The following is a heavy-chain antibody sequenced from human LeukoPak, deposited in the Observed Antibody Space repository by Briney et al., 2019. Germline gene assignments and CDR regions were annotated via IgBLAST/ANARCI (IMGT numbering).Heavy chain of an antibody. CDR2: INHSGST. V-gene: IGHV4-34*01. CDR3: ARGAYNYGSGSYVFDY. CDR1: GGSFSGYY. D-gene: IGHD3-10*01. Sequence: SETLSLTCAVYGGSFSGYYWSWIRQPPGKGLEWIGEINHSGSTNYNPSLKSRVTMSVDTSKNQFSLKLSSVTAADTAVYYCARGAYNYGSGSYVFDYWGQGTLVTVSS. J-gene: IGHJ4*02.